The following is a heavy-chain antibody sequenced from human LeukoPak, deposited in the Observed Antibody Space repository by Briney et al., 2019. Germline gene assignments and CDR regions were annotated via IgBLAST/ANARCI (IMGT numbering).Heavy chain of an antibody. J-gene: IGHJ5*02. CDR2: FDPEDGET. CDR3: AASITMVRGVLDP. V-gene: IGHV1-24*01. CDR1: GYTLTELS. D-gene: IGHD3-10*01. Sequence: ASVKVSCKVSGYTLTELSMHWVRQAPGKGLEWMGGFDPEDGETIYAQKFQGRVTITADKSTSTAYMELSSLRSEDTAVYYCAASITMVRGVLDPWGQGTLVTVSS.